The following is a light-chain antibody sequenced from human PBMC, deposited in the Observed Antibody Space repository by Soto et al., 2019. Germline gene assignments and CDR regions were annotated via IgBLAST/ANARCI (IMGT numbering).Light chain of an antibody. CDR2: DAS. J-gene: IGKJ4*01. Sequence: DAQMTLSPSSLSASVGDRVTITCRASQSISSWLAWYQQKPGKAPKLLIYDASSLESGVPPRFSGSGSGTEFTLTISSLQPDDFAAYYCQQYNSYSLTFGQGTKVDIK. CDR3: QQYNSYSLT. CDR1: QSISSW. V-gene: IGKV1-5*01.